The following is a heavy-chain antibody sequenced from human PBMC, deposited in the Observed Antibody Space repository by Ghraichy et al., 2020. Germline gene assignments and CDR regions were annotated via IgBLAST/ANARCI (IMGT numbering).Heavy chain of an antibody. Sequence: LSLTCAASGFTFSSYAMSWVRRAPGKGLEWVSTITGSGDSTYYADSVKGRFTISRDNSMNTLYLQVNSLRAEDTALYYCAKDTMTGTTGWFDPWGQGTLVTVSS. V-gene: IGHV3-23*01. D-gene: IGHD1-7*01. CDR2: ITGSGDST. CDR3: AKDTMTGTTGWFDP. J-gene: IGHJ5*02. CDR1: GFTFSSYA.